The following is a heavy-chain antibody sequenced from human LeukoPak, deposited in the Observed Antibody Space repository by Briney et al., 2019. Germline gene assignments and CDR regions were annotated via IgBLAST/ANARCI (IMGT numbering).Heavy chain of an antibody. J-gene: IGHJ4*02. CDR3: ARDLYSSSWYDY. D-gene: IGHD6-13*01. CDR2: IYYSGST. CDR1: GGPISSYY. V-gene: IGHV4-59*01. Sequence: SETLSLTCTVSGGPISSYYWSWIRQPPGKGLEWIGYIYYSGSTNYNPSLKSRVTISVDTSKNQFSLKLSSVTAADTAVYYCARDLYSSSWYDYWGQGTLVTVSS.